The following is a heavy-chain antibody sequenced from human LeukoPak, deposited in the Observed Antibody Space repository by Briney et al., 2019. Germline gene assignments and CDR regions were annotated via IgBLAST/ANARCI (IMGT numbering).Heavy chain of an antibody. J-gene: IGHJ4*02. CDR1: GGSINIYY. CDR2: IHHRGST. CDR3: ARQGPLRYWVDY. D-gene: IGHD2-8*02. V-gene: IGHV4-59*01. Sequence: SETLSLTCTVSGGSINIYYWSWIRQPPGKGLEWIGYIHHRGSTNYNTSLKSRVTISVDTSKNQFSLKLSSVTAADTAVYYCARQGPLRYWVDYWGQGTLVTVSS.